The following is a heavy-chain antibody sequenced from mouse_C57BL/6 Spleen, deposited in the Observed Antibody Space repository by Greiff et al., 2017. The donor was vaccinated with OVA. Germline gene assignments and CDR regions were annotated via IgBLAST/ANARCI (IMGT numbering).Heavy chain of an antibody. CDR1: GYIFTSYT. CDR3: ARNYYGSSDV. Sequence: QVQLKQSGAELARPGASVKMSCKASGYIFTSYTMHWVKQRPGQGLEWIGYINPSSGYTKYNQKFKDKATLTADKSSSTAYMQLSSLTSEDSAVYYCARNYYGSSDVWGTGTTVTVSS. V-gene: IGHV1-4*01. J-gene: IGHJ1*03. D-gene: IGHD1-1*01. CDR2: INPSSGYT.